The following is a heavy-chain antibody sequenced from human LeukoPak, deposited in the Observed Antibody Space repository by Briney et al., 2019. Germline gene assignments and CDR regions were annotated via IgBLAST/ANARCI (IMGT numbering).Heavy chain of an antibody. CDR2: IYYSGST. CDR3: ARSIRYYYDSSGSAYFDL. CDR1: GGSISSGGYY. J-gene: IGHJ2*01. V-gene: IGHV4-31*03. Sequence: PSQTLSLTCTVPGGSISSGGYYWSWIRQHPGKGLEWIGYIYYSGSTYYNPSLKSRVTISVDTSKNQFSLKLSSVTAADTAVYYCARSIRYYYDSSGSAYFDLWGRGTLVTVSS. D-gene: IGHD3-22*01.